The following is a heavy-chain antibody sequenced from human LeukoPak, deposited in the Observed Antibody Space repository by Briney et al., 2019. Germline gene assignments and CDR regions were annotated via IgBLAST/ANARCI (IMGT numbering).Heavy chain of an antibody. CDR3: ARGGYSYGSWFDY. D-gene: IGHD5-18*01. CDR1: GGSVSSGSYY. CDR2: IYYSGST. Sequence: PSETLSLTCTVSGGSVSSGSYYWSWIRQPPGKGLEWIGYIYYSGSTNYNPSLKSRVTISVDTSKNQFSLKLSSVTAADTAVYYCARGGYSYGSWFDYWGQGTLVTVSS. V-gene: IGHV4-61*01. J-gene: IGHJ5*01.